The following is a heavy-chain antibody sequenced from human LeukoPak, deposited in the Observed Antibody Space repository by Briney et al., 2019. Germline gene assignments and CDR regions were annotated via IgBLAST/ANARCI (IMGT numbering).Heavy chain of an antibody. D-gene: IGHD5-18*01. CDR3: AKGSESGYSYGYSYYYYMDV. CDR2: ISGSGGST. CDR1: GFTFSSYA. J-gene: IGHJ6*03. V-gene: IGHV3-23*01. Sequence: GGSLRLSCAASGFTFSSYAMSWVRQAPGKGLEWVSAISGSGGSTYYADSVKGRFTISRDNSKNTLYLQMNSLRAEDTAVYYCAKGSESGYSYGYSYYYYMDVWGEGTTVTVSS.